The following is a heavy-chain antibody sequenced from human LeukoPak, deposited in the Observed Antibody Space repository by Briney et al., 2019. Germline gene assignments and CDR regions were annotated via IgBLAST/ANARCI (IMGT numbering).Heavy chain of an antibody. V-gene: IGHV3-48*03. CDR1: GFTFSSYE. CDR3: ARGQAAAGTGMDFDY. J-gene: IGHJ4*02. D-gene: IGHD6-13*01. CDR2: ISSSGSTI. Sequence: PGGSLRLSCAASGFTFSSYEMNWVRQAPGKGLEWVSYISSSGSTIYYADSVKGRFTISRDNAKNSLYLQMNSLRAEDTAVYYSARGQAAAGTGMDFDYWGQGTLVTVSS.